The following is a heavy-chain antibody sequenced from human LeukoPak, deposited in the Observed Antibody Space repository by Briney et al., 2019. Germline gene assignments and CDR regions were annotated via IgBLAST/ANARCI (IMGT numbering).Heavy chain of an antibody. CDR3: ARAIEPRNGMDV. D-gene: IGHD2-2*01. Sequence: GASVKVSCKASGGTFSSYAISWVRQAPGQGLEWMGRIILILGIANYAQKFQGRVTITADKSTSTAYMELSSLRSEDTAVYYCARAIEPRNGMDVWGQGTTVTVSS. CDR2: IILILGIA. J-gene: IGHJ6*02. V-gene: IGHV1-69*04. CDR1: GGTFSSYA.